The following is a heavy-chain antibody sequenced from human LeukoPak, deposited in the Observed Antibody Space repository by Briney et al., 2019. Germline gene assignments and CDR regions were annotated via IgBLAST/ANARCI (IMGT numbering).Heavy chain of an antibody. D-gene: IGHD1-26*01. V-gene: IGHV4-59*11. Sequence: PSETLSLTCTVSGGSISSHYWSWIRQPPGKGLEWIGYIYYSGSTNYNPSLKSRVTISVDTSKNQFSLKLSSVTAADTAVYYCARGRLGSGSYWFDYWGQGTLVTVSS. J-gene: IGHJ4*02. CDR1: GGSISSHY. CDR2: IYYSGST. CDR3: ARGRLGSGSYWFDY.